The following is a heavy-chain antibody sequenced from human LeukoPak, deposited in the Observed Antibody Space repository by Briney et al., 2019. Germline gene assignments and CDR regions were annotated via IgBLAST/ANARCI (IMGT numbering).Heavy chain of an antibody. D-gene: IGHD6-13*01. Sequence: GASVKVSRKASGYTFTSYDINWVRQATGQGLEWMGWMNPNSGNTGYAQKFQGRVTMTRNTSISTAYMELSSLRSEDTAVYYCARGSRGAAGFYYYYYYMDVWGKGTTVTISS. J-gene: IGHJ6*03. CDR2: MNPNSGNT. V-gene: IGHV1-8*01. CDR3: ARGSRGAAGFYYYYYYMDV. CDR1: GYTFTSYD.